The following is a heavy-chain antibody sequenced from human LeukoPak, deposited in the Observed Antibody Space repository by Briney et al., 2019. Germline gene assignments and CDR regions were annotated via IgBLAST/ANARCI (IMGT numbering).Heavy chain of an antibody. CDR3: ARGKVVPAAMSGMDV. V-gene: IGHV4-34*01. CDR2: INHSGST. J-gene: IGHJ6*02. D-gene: IGHD2-2*01. CDR1: GGSFSGYY. Sequence: SETLSLTCAVSGGSFSGYYWSWIRQPPGKGLEWIGEINHSGSTNYNPSLKSRVTISVDTSKNQFSLKLSSVTAADTAVYYCARGKVVPAAMSGMDVWGQGTTGTVSS.